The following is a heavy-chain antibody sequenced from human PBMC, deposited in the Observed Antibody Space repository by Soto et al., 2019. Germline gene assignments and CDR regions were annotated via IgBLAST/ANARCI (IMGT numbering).Heavy chain of an antibody. CDR2: SSHSGGST. V-gene: IGHV3-23*01. D-gene: IGHD2-2*02. J-gene: IGHJ4*02. CDR3: AKGLDSGTYTDLDY. Sequence: EVQLLESGGDLVQPGGSLRLSCAASGFTLSNYVMTWGRQAHGKGLEWVSSSSHSGGSTYYADSVKARFTIARDISNDALHLQMNGLRADDTAVYYCAKGLDSGTYTDLDYWGQGALVTVAS. CDR1: GFTLSNYV.